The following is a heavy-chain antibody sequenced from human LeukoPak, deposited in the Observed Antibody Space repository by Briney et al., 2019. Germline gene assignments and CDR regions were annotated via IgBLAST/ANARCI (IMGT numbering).Heavy chain of an antibody. CDR3: ARVQGYYDSSGYDPLFDY. V-gene: IGHV1-46*01. D-gene: IGHD3-22*01. Sequence: ASVNDSCKATGYTLTGYLMHWVRPPSGQRLAWMGIINPGGGSTRYAQKFQGRVTMTRDMSTSTVYMELTSLRSEDTAVYYCARVQGYYDSSGYDPLFDYWGQGTLVTVSS. CDR2: INPGGGST. J-gene: IGHJ4*02. CDR1: GYTLTGYL.